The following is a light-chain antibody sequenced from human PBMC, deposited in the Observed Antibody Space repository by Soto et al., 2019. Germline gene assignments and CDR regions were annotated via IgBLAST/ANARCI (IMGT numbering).Light chain of an antibody. CDR2: KVS. J-gene: IGKJ2*01. CDR1: QSLVDSAGNTY. V-gene: IGKV2-30*01. Sequence: DVVMTQSPLSLPVTLGQSASISCRSSQSLVDSAGNTYLNWFQQRPGQSPGRLIYKVSNRDSGVPDRFSGSVSGTDFTLKISRVEAEDVGVYYCMQGTHWPYTFGQGTKLEIK. CDR3: MQGTHWPYT.